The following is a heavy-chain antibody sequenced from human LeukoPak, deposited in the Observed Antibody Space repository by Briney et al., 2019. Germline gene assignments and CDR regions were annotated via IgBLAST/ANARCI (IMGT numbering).Heavy chain of an antibody. CDR3: ARDRHRRHYYDSSLHPPLDY. V-gene: IGHV4-39*07. CDR1: GGSISSSSYY. J-gene: IGHJ4*02. CDR2: IYYSGST. D-gene: IGHD3-22*01. Sequence: PSETLSLTCTVSGGSISSSSYYWGWIRQPPGKGLEWIGNIYYSGSTYYNPSLKSRVTISVDTSKNQFSLKLSSVTAADTAVYYCARDRHRRHYYDSSLHPPLDYWGQGTLVTVSS.